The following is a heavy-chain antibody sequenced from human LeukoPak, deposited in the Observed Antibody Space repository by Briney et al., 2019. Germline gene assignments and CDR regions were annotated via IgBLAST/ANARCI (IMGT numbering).Heavy chain of an antibody. CDR2: IYYSGST. J-gene: IGHJ5*02. D-gene: IGHD1-26*01. CDR3: ARIGTSEFDP. CDR1: GGAISSYY. V-gene: IGHV4-59*01. Sequence: SETLSLTCTVSGGAISSYYWSWIRQPPGKGLEWIGYIYYSGSTNYNPSLKSRVTISVDTSKNQFSLKLSSVTAADTAVYYCARIGTSEFDPWGQGTLVTVSS.